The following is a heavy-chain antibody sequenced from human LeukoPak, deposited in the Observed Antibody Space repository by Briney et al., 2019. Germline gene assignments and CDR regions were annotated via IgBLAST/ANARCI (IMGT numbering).Heavy chain of an antibody. D-gene: IGHD6-13*01. Sequence: GGSLRLSCAASGFTFSSYDMHWVRQPPGKGLEWVSAIGTAGDTYYSHSVKGRFTISRENAKNSLYPHMNSLSAGDTAVYYCAREGSAIERRLGGSSSFHYHYYMDVWGKGTTVTVSS. CDR3: AREGSAIERRLGGSSSFHYHYYMDV. J-gene: IGHJ6*03. CDR1: GFTFSSYD. CDR2: IGTAGDT. V-gene: IGHV3-13*01.